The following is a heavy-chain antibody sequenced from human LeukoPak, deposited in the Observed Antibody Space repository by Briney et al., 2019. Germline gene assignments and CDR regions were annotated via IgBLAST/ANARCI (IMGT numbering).Heavy chain of an antibody. Sequence: VASVKVSCKASGYTFTGYYMHWVRQAPGQGLEWIGWINPNSGGKNYAPKFQGRVTRTRSTSISTAYMQLSRLRSDDTAVYYCARVRGIYCSSTSCRPTKYYYYMDVWGKGTTVTVSS. CDR3: ARVRGIYCSSTSCRPTKYYYYMDV. CDR2: INPNSGGK. V-gene: IGHV1-2*02. J-gene: IGHJ6*03. CDR1: GYTFTGYY. D-gene: IGHD2-2*01.